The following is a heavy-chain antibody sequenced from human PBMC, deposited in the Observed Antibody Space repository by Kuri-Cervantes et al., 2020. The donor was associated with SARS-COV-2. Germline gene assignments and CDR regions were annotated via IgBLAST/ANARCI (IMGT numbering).Heavy chain of an antibody. CDR1: GFTFSSYG. J-gene: IGHJ5*02. Sequence: GGSLRLSCAASGFTFSSYGMHWVRQAPGKGLEWVAVIWYDGSNKYYADSVKGRFTISRDNSKNTLYLQMNSLRAEDTAVYYCARDGLRSGRYRGSVRIDPWGQGTLVTVSS. CDR3: ARDGLRSGRYRGSVRIDP. V-gene: IGHV3-33*01. D-gene: IGHD1-26*01. CDR2: IWYDGSNK.